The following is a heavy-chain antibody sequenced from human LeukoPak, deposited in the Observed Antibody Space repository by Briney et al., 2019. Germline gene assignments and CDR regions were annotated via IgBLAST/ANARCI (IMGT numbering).Heavy chain of an antibody. D-gene: IGHD4-17*01. J-gene: IGHJ4*02. V-gene: IGHV1-18*01. CDR3: AREGKEGDYPIFDY. Sequence: KLQGRVTMTTDTSTSTAYMELRSLRSDDTAVYYCAREGKEGDYPIFDYWGQGTLVTVSS.